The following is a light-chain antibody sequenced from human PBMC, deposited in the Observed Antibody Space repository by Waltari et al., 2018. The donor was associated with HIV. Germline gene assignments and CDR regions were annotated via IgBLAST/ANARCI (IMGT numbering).Light chain of an antibody. Sequence: QSALTQPRSVSGSPGQSVAISCTGTGRDIGAYDRVSWYQHHPGRAPKLIINEFTYRPSGVPNRFSASKSGNTASLTISGLQAEDEADYYCCSFSNTMDSYTWVFGGGTKLTVL. CDR1: GRDIGAYDR. V-gene: IGLV2-11*01. CDR2: EFT. CDR3: CSFSNTMDSYTWV. J-gene: IGLJ3*02.